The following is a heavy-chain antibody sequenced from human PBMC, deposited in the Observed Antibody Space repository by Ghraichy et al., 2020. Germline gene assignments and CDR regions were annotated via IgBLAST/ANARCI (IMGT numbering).Heavy chain of an antibody. J-gene: IGHJ6*02. CDR2: IYYSGST. V-gene: IGHV4-61*01. CDR1: GGSVSSGSYY. CDR3: ASSIVVVRAAPNYYYGMDV. Sequence: SETLSLTCTVSGGSVSSGSYYWSWIRQPPGKGLEWIGYIYYSGSTNYNPSLKSRVTISVDTSKNQFSLKLSSVTAADTAVYYCASSIVVVRAAPNYYYGMDVWGQGTTVTVSS. D-gene: IGHD2-2*01.